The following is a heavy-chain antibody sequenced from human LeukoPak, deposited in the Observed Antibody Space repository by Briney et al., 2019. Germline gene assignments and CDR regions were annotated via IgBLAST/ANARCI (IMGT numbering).Heavy chain of an antibody. V-gene: IGHV3-43*02. Sequence: PGGSLRLSCAASGFTFDDYAMHWVRQAPGKGLEWVSLISGDGGSTYYAASLKGRFTISRDNRKISLYLQMNSLRTEDTALYYCAKPTRHQGAFDIWGQGTIVTVSS. CDR2: ISGDGGST. CDR3: AKPTRHQGAFDI. CDR1: GFTFDDYA. J-gene: IGHJ3*02.